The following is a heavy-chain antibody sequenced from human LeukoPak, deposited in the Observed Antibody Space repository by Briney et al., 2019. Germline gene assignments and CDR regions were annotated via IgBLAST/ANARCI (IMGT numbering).Heavy chain of an antibody. D-gene: IGHD1-1*01. J-gene: IGHJ6*02. CDR3: AGELDYYGMDV. Sequence: PGRSLRLSCAASGFTFSSYAMHWVRQAPGKGLEWVAVISYDGSNKYYADSVKGRFTISRDNSKNTLYLQMNSLRAEDTAVYYCAGELDYYGMDVWGQGITVTVSS. V-gene: IGHV3-30-3*01. CDR1: GFTFSSYA. CDR2: ISYDGSNK.